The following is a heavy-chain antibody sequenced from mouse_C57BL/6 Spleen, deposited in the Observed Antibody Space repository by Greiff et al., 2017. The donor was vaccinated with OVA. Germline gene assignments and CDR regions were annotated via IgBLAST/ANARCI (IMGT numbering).Heavy chain of an antibody. V-gene: IGHV1-69*01. D-gene: IGHD1-1*01. CDR1: GYTFTSYW. Sequence: VQLQQPGAELVMPGASVKLSCKASGYTFTSYWMHWVKQRPGQGLEWIGEIDPSDSYTNYNQKFKGKSTLTVDKSSSTAYMQLSSLTSEDSAVYYCARDPHYGSSYGFDYWGQGTTLTVSS. CDR2: IDPSDSYT. J-gene: IGHJ2*01. CDR3: ARDPHYGSSYGFDY.